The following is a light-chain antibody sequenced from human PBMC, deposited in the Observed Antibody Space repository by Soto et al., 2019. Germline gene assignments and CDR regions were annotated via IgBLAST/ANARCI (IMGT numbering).Light chain of an antibody. CDR2: AAS. Sequence: DIQMTQSPSSLSASVGDEVTITCRASQTIMTYLNWYQLKPGKPPRLLIYAASSLQSGVPSRFSGSGSGTDFTLTITSLQHEDFATYSCQQSYNSPQTFGQGPKVDIK. CDR3: QQSYNSPQT. V-gene: IGKV1-39*01. J-gene: IGKJ1*01. CDR1: QTIMTY.